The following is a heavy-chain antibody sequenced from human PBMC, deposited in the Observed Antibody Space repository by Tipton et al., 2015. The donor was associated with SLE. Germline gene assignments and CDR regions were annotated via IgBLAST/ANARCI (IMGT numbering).Heavy chain of an antibody. Sequence: QVQLVQSGAEVKKPGSSVKVSCKASGGTFSSYVISWVRQAPGQGLEWMGGILPIFDTTNYAQRFQDRVTITADESTSTAYMEVSSLTSEDTAVYYCASGSSGCNYWGQGTLVTVSS. CDR1: GGTFSSYV. J-gene: IGHJ4*02. V-gene: IGHV1-69*01. D-gene: IGHD6-19*01. CDR3: ASGSSGCNY. CDR2: ILPIFDTT.